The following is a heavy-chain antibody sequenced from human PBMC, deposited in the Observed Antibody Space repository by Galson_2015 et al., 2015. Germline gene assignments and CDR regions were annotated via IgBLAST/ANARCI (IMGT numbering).Heavy chain of an antibody. D-gene: IGHD2-21*02. J-gene: IGHJ4*02. Sequence: LSLTCAVYGGSFSGYYWSWIRQPPGKGLEWIGEINHSGSTNYNPSLKSRVTISVDTSKNQFSLKLSSVTAADTAVYYCARGRLFHLVVVTPRYFDYWGQGTLVTVSS. V-gene: IGHV4-34*01. CDR3: ARGRLFHLVVVTPRYFDY. CDR2: INHSGST. CDR1: GGSFSGYY.